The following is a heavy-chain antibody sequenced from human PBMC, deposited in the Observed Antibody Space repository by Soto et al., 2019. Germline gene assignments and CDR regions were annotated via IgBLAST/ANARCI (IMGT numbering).Heavy chain of an antibody. CDR2: IKGDGTTT. V-gene: IGHV3-74*02. Sequence: EAHLVESGGGLPQPGGSLRLSCVASGFNFSPYFMAWVRQGPGRGLEWVSHIKGDGTTTAYADSVRGRFIISRDNGRNTLFLQMNSLRAEDTAVYYCVSDRGTPDSFDIWGQGTTVIVSS. D-gene: IGHD3-16*02. CDR1: GFNFSPYF. CDR3: VSDRGTPDSFDI. J-gene: IGHJ3*02.